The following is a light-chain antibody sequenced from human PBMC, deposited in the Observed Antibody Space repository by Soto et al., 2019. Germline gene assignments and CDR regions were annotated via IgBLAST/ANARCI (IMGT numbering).Light chain of an antibody. CDR2: DAS. V-gene: IGKV1-5*01. Sequence: DIQMTQSPSTLSGSIGDRVTITCRASQTISSWLAWYQQKPGKAPKLLIYDASSLESGVPSRFSGSGSGTEFTLTISSLQPDDFATYYCQQSYSIPWTFGQGTMVDIK. CDR3: QQSYSIPWT. CDR1: QTISSW. J-gene: IGKJ1*01.